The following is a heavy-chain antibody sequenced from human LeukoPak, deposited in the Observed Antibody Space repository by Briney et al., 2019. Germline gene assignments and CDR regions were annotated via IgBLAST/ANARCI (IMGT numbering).Heavy chain of an antibody. CDR2: IYHSGST. V-gene: IGHV4-30-2*01. J-gene: IGHJ4*02. D-gene: IGHD3-10*02. CDR3: AREVFGGSSYFDY. CDR1: GGSISSGGYS. Sequence: PSETLSLTCAVSGGSISSGGYSWSWIRQPPGKGLEWIGYIYHSGSTYYNPSLKSRVTISVDRPKNQFSLKLSSVTAADTAVYYCAREVFGGSSYFDYWGQGTLVTVSS.